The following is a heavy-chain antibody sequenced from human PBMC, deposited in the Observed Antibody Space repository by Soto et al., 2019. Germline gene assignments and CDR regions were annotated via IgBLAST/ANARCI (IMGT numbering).Heavy chain of an antibody. V-gene: IGHV1-2*02. J-gene: IGHJ3*02. CDR1: GYTFSDYY. D-gene: IGHD1-26*01. CDR2: INPNSGDT. Sequence: ASVKVSCKASGYTFSDYYMHWVRQAPGQGLEWMGWINPNSGDTNYAQKFQGRVSMTRDTSISTAYMALSRLRYDDTAIYYCARLVSGSYYDGCDIWSQGTMVSVSS. CDR3: ARLVSGSYYDGCDI.